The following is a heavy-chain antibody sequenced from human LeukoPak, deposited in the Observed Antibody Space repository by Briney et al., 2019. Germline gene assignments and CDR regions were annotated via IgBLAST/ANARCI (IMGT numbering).Heavy chain of an antibody. Sequence: SETLSLTCAVSGGSISSGGYSWSWIRQPPGKGLEWIGYIYHSGSTYYNPSLKSRVTISVDRSKNQFSLKLSSVTAADTAVYYCAREGGDRQIDYWGQGTLVTVSS. CDR1: GGSISSGGYS. V-gene: IGHV4-30-2*01. CDR2: IYHSGST. J-gene: IGHJ4*02. D-gene: IGHD3-16*01. CDR3: AREGGDRQIDY.